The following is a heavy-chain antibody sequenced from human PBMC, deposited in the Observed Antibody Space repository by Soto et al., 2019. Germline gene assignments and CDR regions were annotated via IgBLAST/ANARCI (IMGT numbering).Heavy chain of an antibody. Sequence: ASVKVSCKASGYAFSGLYMHWVRQAPGQGLEWMGVINPSGDSTTYAQKFQGRLTMTKDTSTSTLYMELSSLRSEDTAVYYCARDWEFGFWGQGTLVTVSS. J-gene: IGHJ4*02. CDR2: INPSGDST. CDR1: GYAFSGLY. CDR3: ARDWEFGF. V-gene: IGHV1-46*01. D-gene: IGHD3-10*01.